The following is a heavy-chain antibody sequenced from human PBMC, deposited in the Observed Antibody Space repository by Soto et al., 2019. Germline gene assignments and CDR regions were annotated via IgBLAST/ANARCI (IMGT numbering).Heavy chain of an antibody. Sequence: QVQLVQSGAEVKKPGSSVKVSCKASGGSLSNFGISWVRQAPGQGLEWMGGIIPVFGTANYAQKFQGRVTISADESTSIVYMNVTSLRSEDTAVYYCASGDATKIVVTTYYGMDVWGQGTTVTVSS. D-gene: IGHD4-17*01. J-gene: IGHJ6*02. CDR2: IIPVFGTA. CDR3: ASGDATKIVVTTYYGMDV. V-gene: IGHV1-69*12. CDR1: GGSLSNFG.